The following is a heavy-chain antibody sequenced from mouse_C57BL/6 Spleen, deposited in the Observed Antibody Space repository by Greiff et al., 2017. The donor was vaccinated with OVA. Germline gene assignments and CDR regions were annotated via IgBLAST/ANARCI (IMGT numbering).Heavy chain of an antibody. Sequence: VQLQQSGPELVKPGASVKISCKASGYTFTDYYMNWVKQSHGKSLEWIGDINPNNGGTSYNQKFKGKATLTVDKSSSTAYMELRSLTSEDSAVYYCAKYYYGSSYGGNYAMDYWGQGTSVTVSS. J-gene: IGHJ4*01. CDR2: INPNNGGT. CDR3: AKYYYGSSYGGNYAMDY. D-gene: IGHD1-1*01. CDR1: GYTFTDYY. V-gene: IGHV1-26*01.